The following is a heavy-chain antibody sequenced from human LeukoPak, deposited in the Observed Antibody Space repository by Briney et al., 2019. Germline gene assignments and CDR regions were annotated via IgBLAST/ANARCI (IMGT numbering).Heavy chain of an antibody. Sequence: GRSLRLSXAASGFTFDDYAMHWVRQAPGKGLEWVSGISWNSGSICYADSVKGRFTISRDNAKNSLYLQMNSLRAEDMALYYCAKGQSGSSWYYFDYWGQGTLVTVSS. D-gene: IGHD6-13*01. V-gene: IGHV3-9*03. CDR3: AKGQSGSSWYYFDY. CDR2: ISWNSGSI. J-gene: IGHJ4*02. CDR1: GFTFDDYA.